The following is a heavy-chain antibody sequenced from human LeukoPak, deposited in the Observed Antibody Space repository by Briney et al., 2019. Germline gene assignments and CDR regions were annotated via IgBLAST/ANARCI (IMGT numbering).Heavy chain of an antibody. J-gene: IGHJ6*03. Sequence: PGGSLRLSCAASGFTFSDYYMSWIRQAPGKGLEWVSYISSSGSTIYYADSVKGRFTISRDNAKNSLYLQMNSLRAEDTAVYYCARERPLDSSKYYYYMDVWGKGTTVTVSS. V-gene: IGHV3-11*04. CDR3: ARERPLDSSKYYYYMDV. CDR2: ISSSGSTI. CDR1: GFTFSDYY. D-gene: IGHD3-22*01.